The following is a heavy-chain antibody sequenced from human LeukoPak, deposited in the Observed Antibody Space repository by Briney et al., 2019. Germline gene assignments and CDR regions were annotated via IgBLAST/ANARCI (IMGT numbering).Heavy chain of an antibody. Sequence: ASVKVSCKASGYTFTSYYMHWVRQAPGQGLEWMGIINPSGGSTSYAQKFQGRVTMTRDTSTSTVYMELSSLRSDDTAVYYCARDHPQYYGSGNTEFDYWGQGTLVTVSS. CDR3: ARDHPQYYGSGNTEFDY. D-gene: IGHD3-10*01. J-gene: IGHJ4*02. CDR1: GYTFTSYY. V-gene: IGHV1-46*01. CDR2: INPSGGST.